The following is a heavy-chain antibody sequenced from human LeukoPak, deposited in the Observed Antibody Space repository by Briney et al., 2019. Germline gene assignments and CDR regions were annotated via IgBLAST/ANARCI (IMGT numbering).Heavy chain of an antibody. CDR3: AKRWAAEFDY. D-gene: IGHD6-13*01. CDR1: GFTFSSYA. CDR2: ISGSGGST. Sequence: PGGSLRLSCAASGFTFSSYAMSWVRQAPGKGLEWVSAISGSGGSTYYADSVRGRFTISRDNSENTLYLQMNSLGAEDTAVYYCAKRWAAEFDYWGQGTLVTVSS. J-gene: IGHJ4*02. V-gene: IGHV3-23*01.